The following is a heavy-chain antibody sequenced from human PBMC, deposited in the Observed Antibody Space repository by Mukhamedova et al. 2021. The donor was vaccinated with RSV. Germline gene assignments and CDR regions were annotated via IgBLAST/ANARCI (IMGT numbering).Heavy chain of an antibody. V-gene: IGHV3-21*06. D-gene: IGHD5-24*01. Sequence: GRFTISRDNAKNSLYLQMSSLRVEDTAVYYCARSRDGYNSLPTFEDWGQGTLVTVSS. CDR3: ARSRDGYNSLPTFED. J-gene: IGHJ1*01.